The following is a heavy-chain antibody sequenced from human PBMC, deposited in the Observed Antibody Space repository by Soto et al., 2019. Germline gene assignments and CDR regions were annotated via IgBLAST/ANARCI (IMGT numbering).Heavy chain of an antibody. CDR3: ARGGGDYGYFDY. V-gene: IGHV4-31*03. J-gene: IGHJ4*02. CDR1: CGSISTGGYY. Sequence: PSETLCLTCTVSCGSISTGGYYWSWIRQHPGKGLEWIGYIYYSGSTYYNPSLKSRVTISVDTSKNQFSLKLSSVTAADTAVYYCARGGGDYGYFDYWGQGTLVTVSS. D-gene: IGHD4-17*01. CDR2: IYYSGST.